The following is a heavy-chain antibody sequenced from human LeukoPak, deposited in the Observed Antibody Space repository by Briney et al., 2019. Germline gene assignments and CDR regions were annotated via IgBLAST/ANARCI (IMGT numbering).Heavy chain of an antibody. D-gene: IGHD3-10*01. CDR1: GFIFRNHA. CDR3: AKSLGNQGVIDY. CDR2: VSASGGST. Sequence: GGSLRLSCAASGFIFRNHAMNWARQAPGQGLEWVSGVSASGGSTFNTDSVKGRFSISRDNSKNTLYLEMNSLRPEDTALYYCAKSLGNQGVIDYWGQGTLVTVSS. J-gene: IGHJ4*02. V-gene: IGHV3-23*01.